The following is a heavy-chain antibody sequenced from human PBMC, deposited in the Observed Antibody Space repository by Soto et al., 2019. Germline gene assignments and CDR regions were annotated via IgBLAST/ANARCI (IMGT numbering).Heavy chain of an antibody. D-gene: IGHD3-10*01. CDR2: ISGGGDTT. Sequence: EVQLLESGGGLVQPGGSLRLSCAASGFTFNNYAMTWVRQAPGKGLEWVSAISGGGDTTSYADSVKGRFTVSRDGSKNTLYLQMSSLRAEDTPLYYCAKGRGDSGSLTPRVDFWGQGTLVTVSS. CDR1: GFTFNNYA. J-gene: IGHJ4*02. CDR3: AKGRGDSGSLTPRVDF. V-gene: IGHV3-23*01.